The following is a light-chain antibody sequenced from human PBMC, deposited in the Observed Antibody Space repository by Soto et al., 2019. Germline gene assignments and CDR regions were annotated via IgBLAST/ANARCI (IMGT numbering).Light chain of an antibody. Sequence: SQPRSVSWSPGQSVTISCRGTNSDFGRYNFVSWYQQLPGKAPKLLTSAVSQRPSGVPDRFSGSKSGNTASLTISGLQADDEADYFCYSYTASDIWVFGGGTK. CDR2: AVS. CDR3: YSYTASDIWV. V-gene: IGLV2-11*01. CDR1: NSDFGRYNF. J-gene: IGLJ3*02.